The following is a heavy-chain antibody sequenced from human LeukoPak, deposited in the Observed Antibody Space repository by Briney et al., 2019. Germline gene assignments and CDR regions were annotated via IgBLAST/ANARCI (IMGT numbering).Heavy chain of an antibody. CDR2: IYSGGST. J-gene: IGHJ4*02. CDR1: GFPFSAYA. CDR3: AKDLGYCSGGSCYSFDY. V-gene: IGHV3-66*02. Sequence: GGSLRLSRAASGFPFSAYAMSWVRQAPGKGLEWVSVIYSGGSTYYADSVKGRFTISRDNSKNTLYLQMNSLRAEDTAVYYCAKDLGYCSGGSCYSFDYWGQGTLVTVSS. D-gene: IGHD2-15*01.